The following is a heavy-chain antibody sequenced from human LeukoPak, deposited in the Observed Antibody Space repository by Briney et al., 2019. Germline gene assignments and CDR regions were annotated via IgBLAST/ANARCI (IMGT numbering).Heavy chain of an antibody. CDR1: GFTFSSYG. CDR2: IKQDGSEK. Sequence: PGGPLRLSCAASGFTFSSYGMSWVRQAPGKGREWVANIKQDGSEKYYVDSVKGRFTISRDNAKNSLYQQMNSLRAEDTAVYYCARGQWLAPIDYWGQGTLVTVSS. V-gene: IGHV3-7*01. CDR3: ARGQWLAPIDY. J-gene: IGHJ4*02. D-gene: IGHD6-19*01.